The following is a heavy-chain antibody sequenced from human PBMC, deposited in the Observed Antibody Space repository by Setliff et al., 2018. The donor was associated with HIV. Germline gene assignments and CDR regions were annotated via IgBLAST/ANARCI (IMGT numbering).Heavy chain of an antibody. CDR3: ARCGAGEWHLYMDV. Sequence: GASVKVSCKASGGTFSSYTIKGVRQAPGQGLEWMGGSIPILGIGNDEQAQKFKGRVTFTADKSTSTVYMELSGLSSEDTAVYYCARCGAGEWHLYMDVRGKGTAVTVSS. CDR1: GGTFSSYT. CDR2: SIPILGIG. V-gene: IGHV1-69*10. D-gene: IGHD3-16*01. J-gene: IGHJ6*03.